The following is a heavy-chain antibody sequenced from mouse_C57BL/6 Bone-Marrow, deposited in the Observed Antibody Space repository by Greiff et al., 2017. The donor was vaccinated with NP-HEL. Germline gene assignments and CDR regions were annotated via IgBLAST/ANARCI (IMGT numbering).Heavy chain of an antibody. Sequence: VKLHESGPGLVAPSQSLSITCTVSGFSLTSYAISWVRQPPGKGLEWLGVIWTGGGTNYNSALKSRLSISKDNSKSQVFLKMNSLQTDDTARYYCARNYGSSYDYAMDYWGQGTSVTVSS. CDR2: IWTGGGT. V-gene: IGHV2-9-1*01. J-gene: IGHJ4*01. D-gene: IGHD1-1*01. CDR1: GFSLTSYA. CDR3: ARNYGSSYDYAMDY.